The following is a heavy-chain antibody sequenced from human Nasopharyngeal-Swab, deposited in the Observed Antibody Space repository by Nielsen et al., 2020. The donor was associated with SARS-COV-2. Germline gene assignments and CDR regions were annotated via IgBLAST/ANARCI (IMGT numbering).Heavy chain of an antibody. V-gene: IGHV3-9*01. CDR2: ISWNSGSI. Sequence: SLKISCAASGFTFDDYAMHWVRQAPGKGLEWVSGISWNSGSIGYADSVKGRFTISRDNAKNSLYLQMNRLRSDDTAVYYCARDRIAYDYWGQGTLVTVSS. CDR1: GFTFDDYA. D-gene: IGHD6-13*01. CDR3: ARDRIAYDY. J-gene: IGHJ4*02.